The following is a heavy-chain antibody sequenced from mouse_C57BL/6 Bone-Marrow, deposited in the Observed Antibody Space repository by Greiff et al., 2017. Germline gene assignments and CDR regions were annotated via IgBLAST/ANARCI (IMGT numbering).Heavy chain of an antibody. CDR2: IDPSDSYT. Sequence: QVQLQQPGAELVRPGTSVKLSCKASGYTFTSYWMHWVKQRPGQGLEWIGVIDPSDSYTNYNQKFKGKATLTVDTSSSTAYMQLSSLTSEDSAVYYCAREYGYDERYDFDYWGQGTTLTVSS. V-gene: IGHV1-59*01. CDR3: AREYGYDERYDFDY. CDR1: GYTFTSYW. D-gene: IGHD2-2*01. J-gene: IGHJ2*01.